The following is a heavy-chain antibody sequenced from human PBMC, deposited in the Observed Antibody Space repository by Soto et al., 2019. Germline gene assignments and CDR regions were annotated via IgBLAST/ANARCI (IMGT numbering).Heavy chain of an antibody. V-gene: IGHV3-23*01. J-gene: IGHJ2*01. CDR2: ISDYGDRA. CDR3: FFFQAEDGIRDTVPVSAFLLNRSSDL. D-gene: IGHD2-15*01. Sequence: PGKGLEWGSGISDYGDRANYAGSVKGRFTISRDNSKNTLYLQMNSLRAEDTAVYYCFFFQAEDGIRDTVPVSAFLLNRSSDL.